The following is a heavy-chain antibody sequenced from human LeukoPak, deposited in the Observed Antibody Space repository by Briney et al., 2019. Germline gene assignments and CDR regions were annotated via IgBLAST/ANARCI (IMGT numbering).Heavy chain of an antibody. V-gene: IGHV1-24*01. CDR2: FDPEDGET. CDR3: ATDGFREYCSSTSCWGAFDI. CDR1: GYTLTELS. Sequence: ASVKVSCKVSGYTLTELSMHWVRQAPGKGLEWMGGFDPEDGETIYAQKFQGRVTMTEDTSTDTAYMELSSLRSEDTAVYYCATDGFREYCSSTSCWGAFDIWGQGTMVTVSS. D-gene: IGHD2-2*01. J-gene: IGHJ3*02.